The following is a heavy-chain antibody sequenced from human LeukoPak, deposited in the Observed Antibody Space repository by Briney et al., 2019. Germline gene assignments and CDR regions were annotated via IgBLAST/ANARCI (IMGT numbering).Heavy chain of an antibody. CDR1: GYSFTSSW. V-gene: IGHV5-51*01. Sequence: GESLRISCKGSGYSFTSSWIGWVRQMPGKGLEWMGIIYPGDSDTRYSPSFQGQVTISADKSISTAYLQWSSLKASDTAMYYCAIYSDTYYFDHWGQGTLVTVSS. J-gene: IGHJ4*02. CDR2: IYPGDSDT. CDR3: AIYSDTYYFDH. D-gene: IGHD1-26*01.